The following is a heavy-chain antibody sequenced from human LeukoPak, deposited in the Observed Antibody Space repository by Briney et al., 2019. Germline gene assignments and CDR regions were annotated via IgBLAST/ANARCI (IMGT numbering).Heavy chain of an antibody. CDR2: ISYDGSNK. CDR3: AKDGRIAAFDY. J-gene: IGHJ4*02. CDR1: GFTFSSYG. V-gene: IGHV3-30*18. D-gene: IGHD6-6*01. Sequence: GGSPRLSCAASGFTFSSYGMHWVRQAPGKGLEWVAVISYDGSNKYYADSVKGRFTISRDNSKNTLYLQMNSLRAEDTAVYYCAKDGRIAAFDYWGQGTLVTVSS.